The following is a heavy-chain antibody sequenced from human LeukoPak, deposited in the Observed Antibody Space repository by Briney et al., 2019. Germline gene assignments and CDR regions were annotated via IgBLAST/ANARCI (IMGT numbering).Heavy chain of an antibody. CDR3: ASGLYSGSHHDAFDI. Sequence: GESLKISCKGSGYSFTSYWIGWVRQMPGKGLEWMGIIYPGDSDTRYSPSFQGQVTISADKSISTAYLQWSSLKASDTAMYYCASGLYSGSHHDAFDIWGQGTMVTVSS. CDR2: IYPGDSDT. V-gene: IGHV5-51*01. J-gene: IGHJ3*02. CDR1: GYSFTSYW. D-gene: IGHD1-26*01.